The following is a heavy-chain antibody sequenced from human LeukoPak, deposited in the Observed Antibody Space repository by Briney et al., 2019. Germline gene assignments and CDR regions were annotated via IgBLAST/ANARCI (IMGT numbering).Heavy chain of an antibody. CDR1: GGSFSGYY. J-gene: IGHJ4*02. V-gene: IGHV4-34*01. Sequence: GSLRLSCAVYGGSFSGYYWSWIRQPPGKGLEWIGEINHSGSTNYNPSLKSRVTISVDTSKNQFSLKLSSVTAADTAVYYCARHSRRGYCSSTSCYDRLDYWGQGTLVTVSS. CDR3: ARHSRRGYCSSTSCYDRLDY. CDR2: INHSGST. D-gene: IGHD2-2*01.